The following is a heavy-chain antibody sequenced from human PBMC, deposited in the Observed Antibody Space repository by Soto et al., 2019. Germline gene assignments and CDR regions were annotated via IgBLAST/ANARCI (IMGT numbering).Heavy chain of an antibody. CDR3: ARQKEYYYDSSGIFDAFDI. CDR2: IYPGDSDT. Sequence: ASVKVSCKGSGYSFTSYWIGWVRQMPGKGLEWMGIIYPGDSDTRYSPSFQGQVTISADKSISTAYLQWSSLKASDTAMYYCARQKEYYYDSSGIFDAFDIWGQGTMVTVSS. J-gene: IGHJ3*02. V-gene: IGHV5-51*01. CDR1: GYSFTSYW. D-gene: IGHD3-22*01.